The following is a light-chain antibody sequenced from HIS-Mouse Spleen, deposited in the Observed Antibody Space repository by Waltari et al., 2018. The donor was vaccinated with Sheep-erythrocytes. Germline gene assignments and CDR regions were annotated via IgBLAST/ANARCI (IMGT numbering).Light chain of an antibody. Sequence: SYVLTQPPSVSVAPGKTARITWGGNNIGSKSVHWYQQKPGQAPVLVVYDDSDRPSGSPERFSGSNSGNTATLTISRVEAGDEADYYCQVWKVFGGGTKLTVL. CDR3: QVWKV. CDR2: DDS. CDR1: NIGSKS. J-gene: IGLJ2*01. V-gene: IGLV3-21*03.